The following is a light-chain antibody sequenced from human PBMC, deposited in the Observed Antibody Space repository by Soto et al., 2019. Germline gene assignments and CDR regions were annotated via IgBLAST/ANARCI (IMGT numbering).Light chain of an antibody. CDR3: QYRWNWAYG. J-gene: IGKJ2*03. Sequence: EIVLTQSPATLSLSPGERATLSCRASESVNNFLAWYQQNPGQAPRLHIYDASNRATGVPARFSGSGSGTDFTLTISTLESEYFAVYFCQYRWNWAYGFGQGTKLEI. V-gene: IGKV3-11*01. CDR1: ESVNNF. CDR2: DAS.